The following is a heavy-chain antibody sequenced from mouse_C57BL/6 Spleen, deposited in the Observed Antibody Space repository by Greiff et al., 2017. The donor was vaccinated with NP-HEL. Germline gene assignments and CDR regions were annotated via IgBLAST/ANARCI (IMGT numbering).Heavy chain of an antibody. J-gene: IGHJ2*01. CDR1: GYAFSSYW. CDR2: IYPGDGDT. D-gene: IGHD2-2*01. CDR3: ARGGLPYYFDY. Sequence: QVQLQHSGAELVKPGASVKISCKASGYAFSSYWMNWVKQRPGKGLEWIGQIYPGDGDTNYNGKFKGKATLTADKSSSTAYMQLSSLTSEDSAVYFCARGGLPYYFDYWGQGTTLTVSS. V-gene: IGHV1-80*01.